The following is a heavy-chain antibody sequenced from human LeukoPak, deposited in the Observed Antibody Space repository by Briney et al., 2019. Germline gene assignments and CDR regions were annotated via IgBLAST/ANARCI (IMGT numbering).Heavy chain of an antibody. Sequence: GGSLRLSCAASGFTFTIFGLNWVRQAPGKGLEWVANIKQDGSEQFYLDSVKGRFTISRDNAKNALYLQMHSLRVEDTAVYYCARESIVVVPTTMDDASDIWGQGTMVTVSS. V-gene: IGHV3-7*01. J-gene: IGHJ3*02. D-gene: IGHD2-2*01. CDR3: ARESIVVVPTTMDDASDI. CDR2: IKQDGSEQ. CDR1: GFTFTIFG.